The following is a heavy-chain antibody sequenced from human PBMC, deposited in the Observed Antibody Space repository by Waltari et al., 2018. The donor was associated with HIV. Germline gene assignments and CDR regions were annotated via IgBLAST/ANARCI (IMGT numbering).Heavy chain of an antibody. Sequence: QVQLIQSGAEVKKPGSSVKVSCKASGGSFSNNAISWVRQAPGQGLEWMGGIIPVLGTTYYSQKCQGRVTITADVSLTTAYMDLSSLGSDDTAFYFCARGAASNTFNSYFDSWGQGVLVTVSS. CDR2: IIPVLGTT. J-gene: IGHJ4*02. CDR3: ARGAASNTFNSYFDS. CDR1: GGSFSNNA. V-gene: IGHV1-69*13. D-gene: IGHD6-25*01.